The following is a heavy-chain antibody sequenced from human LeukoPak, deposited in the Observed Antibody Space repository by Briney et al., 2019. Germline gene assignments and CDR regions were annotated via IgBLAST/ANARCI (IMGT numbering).Heavy chain of an antibody. CDR2: ISGSGGST. J-gene: IGHJ4*02. D-gene: IGHD6-13*01. CDR1: GFTFSSYG. V-gene: IGHV3-23*01. CDR3: AKISSSWYYFDY. Sequence: GGSLRLSCAASGFTFSSYGMSWVRQAPGKGLEWVSAISGSGGSTYYADSVKGRFTISRDNSKNTLYLQMNSLRAEDTAVYYCAKISSSWYYFDYWGQGTLVTVSS.